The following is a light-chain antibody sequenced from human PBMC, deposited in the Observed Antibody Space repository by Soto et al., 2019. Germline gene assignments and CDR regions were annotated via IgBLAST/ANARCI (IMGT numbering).Light chain of an antibody. V-gene: IGLV1-44*01. CDR2: SNN. CDR3: ATWDDSLNAYV. J-gene: IGLJ1*01. CDR1: SSXIXSNA. Sequence: QSVLTQPPSVSATPAQRVTISCSGXSSXIXSNAVNWYQQLPGTAPKLLIYSNNQRPSGVPDRLSGSKSGTSASLAISGLQSEDEADYYCATWDDSLNAYVFGTGTKLTVL.